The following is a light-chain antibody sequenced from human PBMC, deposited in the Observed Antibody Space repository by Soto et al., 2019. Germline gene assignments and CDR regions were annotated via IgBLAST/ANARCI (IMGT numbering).Light chain of an antibody. V-gene: IGLV1-40*01. CDR3: QSYDSSLRVV. Sequence: QSVLTQPPSVSGAPGQRVTISCTGSSSNIGAGYDVHWYQQLPGTAPKLLIYGNSNRLSGVPDRFSGSKSGTSASLAITGLQAEDEADYYCQSYDSSLRVVFGGGTKLTVL. J-gene: IGLJ2*01. CDR1: SSNIGAGYD. CDR2: GNS.